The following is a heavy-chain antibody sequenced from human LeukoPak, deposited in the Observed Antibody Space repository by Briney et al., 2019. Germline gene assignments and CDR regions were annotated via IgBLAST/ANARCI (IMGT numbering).Heavy chain of an antibody. J-gene: IGHJ4*02. D-gene: IGHD3-10*01. CDR3: AREDAPGYYYGSGSYSCVDY. Sequence: ASVKVSCKASGYTFTGYYMHWVRQAPGQGLEWMGRINPNSGGTNYAQKFQGRVTMTRDTSTSTVYMELSSLRSEDTAVYYCAREDAPGYYYGSGSYSCVDYWGQGTLVTVSS. CDR2: INPNSGGT. CDR1: GYTFTGYY. V-gene: IGHV1-2*06.